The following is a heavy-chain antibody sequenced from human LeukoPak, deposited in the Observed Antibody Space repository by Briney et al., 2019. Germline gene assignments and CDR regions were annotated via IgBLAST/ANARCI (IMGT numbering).Heavy chain of an antibody. D-gene: IGHD6-19*01. CDR1: GFTFSSYS. V-gene: IGHV3-21*01. Sequence: GGSLRLSCAASGFTFSSYSMNWVRQAPGKGLEWVSSISSSSSYIYYADSVKGRFTISRDNAKNSLYLQMNSLRAEDTAVYYCARDSSGSWTFDYWGQGTLVTVSS. CDR3: ARDSSGSWTFDY. J-gene: IGHJ4*02. CDR2: ISSSSSYI.